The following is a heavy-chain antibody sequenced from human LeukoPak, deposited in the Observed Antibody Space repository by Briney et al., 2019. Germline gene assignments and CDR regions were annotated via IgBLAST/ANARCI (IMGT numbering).Heavy chain of an antibody. Sequence: SETLSLTCTVSGVSISSYYWSWIRQSPGKGLEWIGYIFYSGSTNYNPSLKSRVTISVDTSKNQFSLKLTSVTAADTAVYYSARSRAYDYHFDNWGQGTLVTVSS. CDR1: GVSISSYY. V-gene: IGHV4-59*01. D-gene: IGHD5-12*01. J-gene: IGHJ4*02. CDR3: ARSRAYDYHFDN. CDR2: IFYSGST.